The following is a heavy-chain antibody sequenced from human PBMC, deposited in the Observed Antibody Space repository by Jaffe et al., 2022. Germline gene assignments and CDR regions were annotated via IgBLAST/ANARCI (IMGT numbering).Heavy chain of an antibody. D-gene: IGHD2-2*01. J-gene: IGHJ4*02. V-gene: IGHV3-48*03. CDR2: ISSSGSTI. Sequence: EVQLVESGGGLVQPGGSLRLSCAASGFTFSSYEMNWVRQAPGKGLEWVSYISSSGSTIYYADSVKGRFTISRDNAKNSLYLQMNSLRAEDTAVYYCARGLGDSTLGYCSSTSCLPFDYWGQGTLVTVSS. CDR3: ARGLGDSTLGYCSSTSCLPFDY. CDR1: GFTFSSYE.